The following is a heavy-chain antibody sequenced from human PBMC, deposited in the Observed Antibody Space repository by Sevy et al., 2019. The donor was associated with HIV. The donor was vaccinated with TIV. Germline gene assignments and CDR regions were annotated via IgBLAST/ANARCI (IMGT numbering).Heavy chain of an antibody. CDR2: ISGSGDYT. D-gene: IGHD6-19*01. Sequence: GSLRLSCAASRFTFSSHAMSWVRQAPGKGLEWVSAISGSGDYTYYADSVKGRFTISRDNSKNTLHLQMNSLRAEDTAVFYCARRGYTSGWYVDYWGQGTLVTVSS. CDR3: ARRGYTSGWYVDY. V-gene: IGHV3-23*01. CDR1: RFTFSSHA. J-gene: IGHJ4*02.